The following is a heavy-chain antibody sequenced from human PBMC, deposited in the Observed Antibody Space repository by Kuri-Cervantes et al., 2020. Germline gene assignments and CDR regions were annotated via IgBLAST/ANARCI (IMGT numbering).Heavy chain of an antibody. Sequence: ESLKISCTVSGGSVSSGSYYWSWIRQPPGKGLEWIGYIYYSGSTNYNPSLKSRVTISVDTSKNQFSLKLSSVTAADTAVYYCARVDWSQIAAAGTEYYYYYMDVWGKGTTVTVSS. CDR1: GGSVSSGSYY. CDR2: IYYSGST. D-gene: IGHD6-13*01. V-gene: IGHV4-61*01. CDR3: ARVDWSQIAAAGTEYYYYYMDV. J-gene: IGHJ6*03.